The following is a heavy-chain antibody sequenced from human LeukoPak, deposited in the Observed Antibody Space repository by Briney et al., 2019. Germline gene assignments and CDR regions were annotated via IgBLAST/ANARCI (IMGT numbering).Heavy chain of an antibody. CDR3: ARGLAGAYRIMDV. CDR2: INSDGSST. J-gene: IGHJ6*02. Sequence: PGGSLRLSCAASGFTFSTYWIHWVRHAPGKGLVWVSHINSDGSSTTYADSVKGRFTVSRDNAKNTLYLQMNSLRGEDAAAYYCARGLAGAYRIMDVWGQGTTVTVSS. V-gene: IGHV3-74*01. D-gene: IGHD6-19*01. CDR1: GFTFSTYW.